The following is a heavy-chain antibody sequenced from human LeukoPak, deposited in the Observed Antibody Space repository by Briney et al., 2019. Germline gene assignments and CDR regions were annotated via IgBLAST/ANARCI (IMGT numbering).Heavy chain of an antibody. CDR1: GGSISSGGYY. J-gene: IGHJ4*02. Sequence: SETLSLTCTVSGGSISSGGYYWSWIRQHPGKGLEWIGYIYYSGSTYYNPSLKSRVTISVDTSKNQFSLKLSSVTAADAAVYYCARAGSGYEYYFDYWGQGTLVTVSS. D-gene: IGHD5-12*01. CDR3: ARAGSGYEYYFDY. CDR2: IYYSGST. V-gene: IGHV4-31*03.